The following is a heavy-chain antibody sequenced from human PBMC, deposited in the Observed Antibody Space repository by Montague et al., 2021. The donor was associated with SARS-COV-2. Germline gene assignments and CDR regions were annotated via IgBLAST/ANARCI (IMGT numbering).Heavy chain of an antibody. J-gene: IGHJ3*02. CDR1: GGSITGYY. CDR3: VRDHPYGGPRGAYDI. Sequence: SETLSLTCTVSGGSITGYYWSWLRRSPGKGLEWIAYIYDGGAVNYNPSLGGRVTISTDTSKNQLSFKVNSVTAADTAVYYCVRDHPYGGPRGAYDIWGQGTVVTVSS. V-gene: IGHV4-59*01. CDR2: IYDGGAV. D-gene: IGHD4-23*01.